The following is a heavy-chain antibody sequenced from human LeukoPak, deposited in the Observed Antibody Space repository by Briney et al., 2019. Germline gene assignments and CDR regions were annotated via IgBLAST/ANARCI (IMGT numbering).Heavy chain of an antibody. D-gene: IGHD1-14*01. J-gene: IGHJ5*01. Sequence: GGSLRLSCAASGFTFSGYWMSWVRQTPGKGLEWVANINQDGSQDFYVDSVKGRFTISRDNAKNSLYFQMNSLRAEDTAVYYCARDRRPTIYRGLDSWGQGTPVTVSS. V-gene: IGHV3-7*01. CDR1: GFTFSGYW. CDR2: INQDGSQD. CDR3: ARDRRPTIYRGLDS.